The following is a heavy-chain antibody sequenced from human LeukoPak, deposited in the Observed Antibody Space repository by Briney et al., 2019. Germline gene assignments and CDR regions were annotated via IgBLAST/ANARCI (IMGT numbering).Heavy chain of an antibody. CDR2: IKQDGSEK. V-gene: IGHV3-7*01. CDR1: GFTFSSYW. J-gene: IGHJ4*02. CDR3: ASQRWYSSSCLGY. D-gene: IGHD6-13*01. Sequence: SGGSLRLSRAASGFTFSSYWMSWVRQAPGKGLEWVANIKQDGSEKYYVDSVKGRFTISRDNAKNSLYLQMNSLRAEDTAVYYCASQRWYSSSCLGYWGQGTLVTVSS.